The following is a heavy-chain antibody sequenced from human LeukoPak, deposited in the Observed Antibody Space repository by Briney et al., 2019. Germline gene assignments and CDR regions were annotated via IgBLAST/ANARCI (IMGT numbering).Heavy chain of an antibody. CDR2: IYTSGST. V-gene: IGHV4-4*07. D-gene: IGHD5-24*01. J-gene: IGHJ6*04. CDR3: AREIRDGYNAPTVPV. CDR1: GGSISSYY. Sequence: SETLSLTCTVSGGSISSYYWSWIRQPAGKGLEWIGRIYTSGSTNYNPSLKSRVTMSVDTSKNQFSLKLSSVTAADTAVYYCAREIRDGYNAPTVPVWGKGTTVTISS.